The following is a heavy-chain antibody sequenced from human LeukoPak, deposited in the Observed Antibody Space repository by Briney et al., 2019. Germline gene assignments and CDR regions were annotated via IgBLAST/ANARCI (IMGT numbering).Heavy chain of an antibody. CDR2: IGGSGGDI. CDR3: AKTARAYEY. D-gene: IGHD2-21*01. J-gene: IGHJ4*02. V-gene: IGHV3-11*01. Sequence: PGGSLRLSCVASGFTFSDSYMSWVRQTPERGLECISYIGGSGGDIKYADSVKGRFTISRDNAKNALYLQMNSLRAEDTAVYYCAKTARAYEYWGQGTQVTVSS. CDR1: GFTFSDSY.